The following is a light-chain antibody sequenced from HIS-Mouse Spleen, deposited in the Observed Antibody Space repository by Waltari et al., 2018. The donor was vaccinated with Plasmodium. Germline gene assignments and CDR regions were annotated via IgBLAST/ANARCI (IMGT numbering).Light chain of an antibody. V-gene: IGKV3-15*01. CDR2: GAS. CDR3: QQSYSTPPT. CDR1: QSVSSN. Sequence: EIVMTQSPATLSVSPGERATLSCRASQSVSSNLAWYQQKPGQAPRLLIYGASTSATGIPARCSGSGSGTEFTLTISSLQSEDFATYYCQQSYSTPPTFGGGTKVEIK. J-gene: IGKJ4*01.